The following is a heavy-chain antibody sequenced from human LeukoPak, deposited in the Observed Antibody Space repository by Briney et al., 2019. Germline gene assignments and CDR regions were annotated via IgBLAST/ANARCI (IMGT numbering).Heavy chain of an antibody. J-gene: IGHJ6*03. V-gene: IGHV1-69*13. D-gene: IGHD1-7*01. CDR1: RGTFSSYA. Sequence: EASVKVSCKASRGTFSSYAISWVRQAPGQGLEWMGGIIPIFGTANYAQKFQGRVKITADESTSTAYMELSSLRSDDTAVYYCARDRDWNYKSYYYYYMDVWGKGTTVTVSS. CDR2: IIPIFGTA. CDR3: ARDRDWNYKSYYYYYMDV.